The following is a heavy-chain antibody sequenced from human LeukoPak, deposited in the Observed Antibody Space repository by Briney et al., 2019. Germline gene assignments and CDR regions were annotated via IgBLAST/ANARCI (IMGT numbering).Heavy chain of an antibody. Sequence: ASVKVSCETSGYTFTSYDINWVRQATGQGLEWMGWMNPNSGNTGYAQKFQGRVTMTRNTSISTAYMELSSLRSEDTAVYYCARGIAAAAVTKFDYWGQGALVTVSS. CDR3: ARGIAAAAVTKFDY. CDR2: MNPNSGNT. V-gene: IGHV1-8*01. CDR1: GYTFTSYD. D-gene: IGHD6-13*01. J-gene: IGHJ4*02.